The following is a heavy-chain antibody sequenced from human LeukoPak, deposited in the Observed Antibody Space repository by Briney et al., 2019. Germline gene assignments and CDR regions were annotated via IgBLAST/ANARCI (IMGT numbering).Heavy chain of an antibody. D-gene: IGHD5-24*01. J-gene: IGHJ3*02. CDR3: AKNLATKDTFNAFDI. CDR1: GFTFGSYA. V-gene: IGHV3-23*01. CDR2: ISGSGGST. Sequence: PGGSLRLSCAASGFTFGSYAMSWVRQAPGKGLGWVSAISGSGGSTYYAGSVKGRFTISRDNSKNTLYLQMNSLRAEDTAVYYCAKNLATKDTFNAFDIWGQGTMVTVSS.